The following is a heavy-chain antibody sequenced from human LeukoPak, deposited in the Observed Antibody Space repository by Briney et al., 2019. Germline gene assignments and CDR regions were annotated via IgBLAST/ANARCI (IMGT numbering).Heavy chain of an antibody. J-gene: IGHJ4*02. CDR2: ISYDGSNK. Sequence: GGSLRLSCAASGFTFSSYAMHWVRQAPGKGLEWVAVISYDGSNKYYADSVKGRFTISRDISKNTLYLQMNSLRAEDTAVYYCASISNWGQGILVTVSS. CDR1: GFTFSSYA. CDR3: ASISN. V-gene: IGHV3-30*14.